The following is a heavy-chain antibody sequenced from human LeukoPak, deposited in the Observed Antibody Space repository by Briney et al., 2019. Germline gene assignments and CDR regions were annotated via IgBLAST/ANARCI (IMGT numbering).Heavy chain of an antibody. Sequence: GGSLRLSCAASGFTFSSYSMNWVRQAPGRGLEWVSSISSSSSYIYYADSVKGRFTISRDNAKNSLYLQMNSLRAEDTAVYYCARDQKLGYCSGGSCSGHDYWGQGTLVTVSS. D-gene: IGHD2-15*01. V-gene: IGHV3-21*01. CDR2: ISSSSSYI. CDR1: GFTFSSYS. CDR3: ARDQKLGYCSGGSCSGHDY. J-gene: IGHJ4*02.